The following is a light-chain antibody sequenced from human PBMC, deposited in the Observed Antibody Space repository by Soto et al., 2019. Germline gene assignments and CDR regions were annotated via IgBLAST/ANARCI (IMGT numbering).Light chain of an antibody. J-gene: IGKJ4*01. CDR3: QQRSSWPLLT. CDR2: DAS. CDR1: QSVSNY. Sequence: EIVLTQSPATLSLSPGERATLSCRASQSVSNYLAWFQQKPGQAPRLLIYDASNRATGIPARFSGSGSGTDFTLTISSLEPDDFAVYYCQQRSSWPLLTFVGGTKVEI. V-gene: IGKV3-11*01.